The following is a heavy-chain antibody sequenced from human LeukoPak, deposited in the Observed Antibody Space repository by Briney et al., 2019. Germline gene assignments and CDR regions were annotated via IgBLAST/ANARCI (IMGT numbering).Heavy chain of an antibody. J-gene: IGHJ4*02. V-gene: IGHV4-38-2*02. CDR3: ARDGGFEYYFDY. CDR2: IYHSGST. D-gene: IGHD3-10*01. CDR1: GYSISSGYY. Sequence: SETLSLTCTVSGYSISSGYYWGWIRQPPGKGLEWIGSIYHSGSTYYNPSLKSRVTISVDTSKNQFSLKLSSVTAADTAVYYCARDGGFEYYFDYWGQGTLVTVSS.